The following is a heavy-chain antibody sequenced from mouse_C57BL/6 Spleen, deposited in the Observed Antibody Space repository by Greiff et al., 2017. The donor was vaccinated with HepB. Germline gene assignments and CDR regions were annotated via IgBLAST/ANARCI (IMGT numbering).Heavy chain of an antibody. V-gene: IGHV5-17*01. CDR1: GFTFSDYG. CDR2: ISSGSSTI. J-gene: IGHJ4*01. Sequence: EVKVEESGGGLVKPGGSLKLSCAASGFTFSDYGMHWVRQAPEKGLEWVAYISSGSSTIYYADTVKGRFTISRDNAKNTLFLQMTSLRSEDTAMYYCARSYYSNFRDAMDYWGQGTSVTVSS. CDR3: ARSYYSNFRDAMDY. D-gene: IGHD2-5*01.